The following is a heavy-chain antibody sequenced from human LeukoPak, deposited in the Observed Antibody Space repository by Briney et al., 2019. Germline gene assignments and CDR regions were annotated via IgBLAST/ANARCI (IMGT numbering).Heavy chain of an antibody. CDR1: GGSIRSSSYY. Sequence: PSETLSLTCTVSGGSIRSSSYYWGWIRQPPGKGLEWIGSIYYSGSTYYNAPLKSRGTISVDTSKNQFSLKLNSVTAADTAVYFCARQVVAVAGTGYFDYWGQGTLVTVSS. CDR2: IYYSGST. V-gene: IGHV4-39*01. CDR3: ARQVVAVAGTGYFDY. D-gene: IGHD6-19*01. J-gene: IGHJ4*02.